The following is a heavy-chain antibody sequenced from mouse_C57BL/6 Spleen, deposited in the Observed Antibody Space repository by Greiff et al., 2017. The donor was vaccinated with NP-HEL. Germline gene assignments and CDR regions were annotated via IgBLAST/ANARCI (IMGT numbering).Heavy chain of an antibody. CDR1: GFTFSSYA. Sequence: EVMLVESGEGLVKPGGSLKLSCAASGFTFSSYAMSWVRQTPEKRLEWVAYISSGGDYIYYADTVKGRFTISRDNARNTLYLQMSSLKSEDTAMYYCTRSYYYGSSRGFAYWGQGTLVTVSA. D-gene: IGHD1-1*01. V-gene: IGHV5-9-1*02. J-gene: IGHJ3*01. CDR2: ISSGGDYI. CDR3: TRSYYYGSSRGFAY.